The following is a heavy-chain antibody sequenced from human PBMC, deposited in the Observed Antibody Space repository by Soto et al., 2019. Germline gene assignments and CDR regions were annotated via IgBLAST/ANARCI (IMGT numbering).Heavy chain of an antibody. CDR3: THSGYDNYYYYYMDG. V-gene: IGHV3-15*01. CDR2: IKSKTDGGTT. Sequence: EVQLVESGGGLVKPGGSLRLSCAASGFTFSNAWMSWVRQAPGKGLEWVGRIKSKTDGGTTDYAAPVKGRFTISRDDSKNTLNLQMNRLKTEDTAVYYCTHSGYDNYYYYYMDGWGKGTTVTVSS. D-gene: IGHD5-12*01. CDR1: GFTFSNAW. J-gene: IGHJ6*03.